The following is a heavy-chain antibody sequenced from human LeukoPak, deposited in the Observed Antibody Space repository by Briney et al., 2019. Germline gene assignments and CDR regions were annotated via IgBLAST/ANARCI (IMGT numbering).Heavy chain of an antibody. Sequence: GGSLRLSCAASGFTFSSYAMHWVRQAPGKGLEWVAVISYDGSNKYYADSVKGRFTISRDNSKNTLYLQMNSLRAEDTAVYYCAREPPRGGGGGAFDIWGQGTMVTVSS. CDR1: GFTFSSYA. CDR2: ISYDGSNK. D-gene: IGHD3-16*01. CDR3: AREPPRGGGGGAFDI. V-gene: IGHV3-30-3*01. J-gene: IGHJ3*02.